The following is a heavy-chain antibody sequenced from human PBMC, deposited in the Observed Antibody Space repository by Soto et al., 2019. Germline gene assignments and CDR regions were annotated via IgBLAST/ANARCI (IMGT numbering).Heavy chain of an antibody. Sequence: GESLKSSGKGSGYNFANYCIGWVRQMPGKGLEWMGMIFPGDSDTKNSPSLQGQITMSVDKSDSSAYLQWRSLKASDTAMYYCAAGYTTGPDAFDIWGQGTMVTVSS. CDR2: IFPGDSDT. CDR3: AAGYTTGPDAFDI. J-gene: IGHJ3*02. CDR1: GYNFANYC. V-gene: IGHV5-51*01. D-gene: IGHD6-13*01.